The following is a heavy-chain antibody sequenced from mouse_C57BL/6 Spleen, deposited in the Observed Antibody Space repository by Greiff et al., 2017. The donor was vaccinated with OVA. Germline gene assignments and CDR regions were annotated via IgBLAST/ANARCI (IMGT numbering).Heavy chain of an antibody. CDR2: ISSGSSTI. Sequence: DVMLVESGGGLVKPGGSLKLSCAASGFTFSDYGMHWVRQAPEKGLEWVAYISSGSSTIYYADTVKGRFTISRDNAKNTLFLQMTSLRSEDTAMYYCARNAYYSKYYAMDYWGQGTSVTVSS. CDR3: ARNAYYSKYYAMDY. D-gene: IGHD2-5*01. J-gene: IGHJ4*01. CDR1: GFTFSDYG. V-gene: IGHV5-17*01.